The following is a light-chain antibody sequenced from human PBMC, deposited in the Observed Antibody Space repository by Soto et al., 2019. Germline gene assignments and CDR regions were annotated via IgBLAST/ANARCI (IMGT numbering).Light chain of an antibody. CDR3: SSYTSINTQL. J-gene: IGLJ2*01. CDR1: SSDFGNFNY. CDR2: EVT. Sequence: QSVLTQPASVSGSPGQSITISCTGASSDFGNFNYVSWYQQHPGKVPKLIIYEVTSRPSGVSNRFSGSKSDKTASLTISGLQAEDEAYYYCSSYTSINTQLFGGGTKLTVL. V-gene: IGLV2-14*01.